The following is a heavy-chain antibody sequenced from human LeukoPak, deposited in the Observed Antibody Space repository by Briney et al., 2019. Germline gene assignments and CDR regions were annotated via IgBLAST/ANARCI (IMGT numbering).Heavy chain of an antibody. Sequence: GGSLRLSCAASGFTFSSYSMNWVRQAPGKGLEWVSYISSSSSTIYYADSVKGRFTISRDNAKNSLYLQMNSLRAEDTAVYYCAKADGSTSGLCDYWGQGTLVTVSS. CDR3: AKADGSTSGLCDY. D-gene: IGHD2-2*01. CDR1: GFTFSSYS. J-gene: IGHJ4*02. CDR2: ISSSSSTI. V-gene: IGHV3-48*04.